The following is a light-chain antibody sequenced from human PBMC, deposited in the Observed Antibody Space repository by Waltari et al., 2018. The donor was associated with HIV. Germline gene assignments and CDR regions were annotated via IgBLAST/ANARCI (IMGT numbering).Light chain of an antibody. V-gene: IGLV1-40*01. CDR2: GNS. J-gene: IGLJ2*01. CDR3: QSYDSSLSGGDVV. Sequence: QSVLTQPPSVSGAPGQRVPISCTGSRSNIGAGYDVPWYPHLPGTAPKLLIYGNSNRPSGVPDRFSGSKSGTSASLAITGLQAEDEADYYCQSYDSSLSGGDVVFGGGTKLTVL. CDR1: RSNIGAGYD.